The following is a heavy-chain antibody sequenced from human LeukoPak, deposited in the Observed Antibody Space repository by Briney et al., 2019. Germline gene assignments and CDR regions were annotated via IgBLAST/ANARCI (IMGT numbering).Heavy chain of an antibody. J-gene: IGHJ6*02. D-gene: IGHD6-13*01. CDR3: ARDPYSSTWSYGMDV. CDR1: GFTFSTYW. V-gene: IGHV3-7*05. Sequence: PGGSLRLSCAASGFTFSTYWMSWVRQAPGKGLEWVANIKQDGSEKEYVDSVKGRFTISRDNAQNSLFLQMNALRAEDTAVYYCARDPYSSTWSYGMDVWGQGTTVTVSS. CDR2: IKQDGSEK.